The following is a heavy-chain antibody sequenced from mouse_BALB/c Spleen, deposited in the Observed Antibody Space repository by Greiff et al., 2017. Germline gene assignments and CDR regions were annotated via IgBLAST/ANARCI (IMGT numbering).Heavy chain of an antibody. CDR3: ARLDGNYVYWYFDV. CDR2: INPYNDGT. D-gene: IGHD2-1*01. CDR1: GYTFTSYV. Sequence: EVQLQQSGPELVKPGASVKMSCKASGYTFTSYVMHWVKQKPGQGLEWIGYINPYNDGTKYNEKFKGKATLTSDKSSSTAYMELSSLTSEDSAVYYCARLDGNYVYWYFDVWGAGTTVTVSS. V-gene: IGHV1-14*01. J-gene: IGHJ1*01.